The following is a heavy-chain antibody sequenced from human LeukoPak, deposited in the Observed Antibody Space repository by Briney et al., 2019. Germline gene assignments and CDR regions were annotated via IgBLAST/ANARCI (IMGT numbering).Heavy chain of an antibody. CDR1: GYTFTCYY. Sequence: ASVNVSCKASGYTFTCYYIHWVRQAPGQGLEWMGMINPSRGSTSYAQKFQGGVTMTRDTSTSTVYMELSSLRSEDTAVYYCTRGVQLERRYYNWFDPWGQGTLVTVSS. D-gene: IGHD1-1*01. V-gene: IGHV1-46*01. CDR3: TRGVQLERRYYNWFDP. CDR2: INPSRGST. J-gene: IGHJ5*02.